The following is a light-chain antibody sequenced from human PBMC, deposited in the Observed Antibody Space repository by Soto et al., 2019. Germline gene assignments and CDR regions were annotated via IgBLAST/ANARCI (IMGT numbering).Light chain of an antibody. J-gene: IGKJ2*01. V-gene: IGKV1D-12*01. CDR2: ATS. CDR3: QQANSFPYT. CDR1: QDINKW. Sequence: DIQMTQSPSSVSASVGDRVTITCRASQDINKWLAWYQQKPGTAPKPLIYATSSLQSGVPSRFSGSGSGTVFTLSINSLQPEDFATYFCQQANSFPYTFGQGTKLEIK.